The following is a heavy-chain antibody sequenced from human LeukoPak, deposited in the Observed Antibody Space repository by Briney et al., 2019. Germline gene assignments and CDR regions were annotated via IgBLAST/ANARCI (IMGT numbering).Heavy chain of an antibody. D-gene: IGHD6-13*01. CDR3: TTSWGIAAAGMGFDY. V-gene: IGHV3-15*01. CDR2: IKSKTDGGTT. Sequence: GGSLRLSCAGSGFTFSNAWMSWVRQAPGKGLEWVGRIKSKTDGGTTDYAAPVKGRFTISRDDSKNTLYLQMNSLKTEDTAVYYCTTSWGIAAAGMGFDYWGQGTLVTVSS. J-gene: IGHJ4*02. CDR1: GFTFSNAW.